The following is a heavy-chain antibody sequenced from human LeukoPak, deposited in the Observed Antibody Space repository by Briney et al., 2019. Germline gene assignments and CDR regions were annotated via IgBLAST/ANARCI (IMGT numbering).Heavy chain of an antibody. V-gene: IGHV3-66*02. J-gene: IGHJ4*02. Sequence: PGGSLRLSCAASGFTVSSNYMSWVRQAPGKGLEWVSVIYSGGSTYYADSVKGRFTISRDNSKNTLYLQMNSLRAEDTAVYYCARDGGFDFWSGLSDYWGQGTLVTVSS. CDR1: GFTVSSNY. CDR2: IYSGGST. D-gene: IGHD3-3*01. CDR3: ARDGGFDFWSGLSDY.